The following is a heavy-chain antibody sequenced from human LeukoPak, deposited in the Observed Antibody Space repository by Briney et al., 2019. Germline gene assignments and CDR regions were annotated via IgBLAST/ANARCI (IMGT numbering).Heavy chain of an antibody. CDR2: ISGSGGST. V-gene: IGHV3-23*01. J-gene: IGHJ4*02. CDR3: ATGGGYDKIDY. CDR1: GITFSSYG. D-gene: IGHD5-12*01. Sequence: SGGTLRLSCAASGITFSSYGMSWVRQAPGKGLEWVSAISGSGGSTYYADSVKGRFTISRDNSKNTLYLQMNSLRAEDTAVYYCATGGGYDKIDYWGQGTLVTVSS.